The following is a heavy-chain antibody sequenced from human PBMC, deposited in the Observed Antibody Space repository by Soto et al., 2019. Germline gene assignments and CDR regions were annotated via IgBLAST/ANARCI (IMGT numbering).Heavy chain of an antibody. V-gene: IGHV5-10-1*01. CDR3: ARQIYDSDTGPNFQYYFDS. D-gene: IGHD3-22*01. Sequence: GESLKISCKGSGYGFAGYWISWVRQKPGKGLEWMGRIDPSDSQTYYSPSFRGHVTISATKSITTVFLQWSSLRASDTAMYYCARQIYDSDTGPNFQYYFDSWGQGTPVTVSS. CDR2: IDPSDSQT. CDR1: GYGFAGYW. J-gene: IGHJ4*02.